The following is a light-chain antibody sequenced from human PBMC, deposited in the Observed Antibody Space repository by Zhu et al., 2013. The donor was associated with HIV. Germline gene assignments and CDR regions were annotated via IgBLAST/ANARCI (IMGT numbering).Light chain of an antibody. V-gene: IGKV3-15*01. J-gene: IGKJ1*01. CDR3: QQYNNWPAT. CDR1: QSVSSS. CDR2: GAS. Sequence: EIVLTQSPGTLSLSPGERATLSCRASQSVSSSSLAWYQQKPGQAPRLLVYGASTRASGIPARFSGSGSGTEFTLTISSLQSEDFAVYYCQQYNNWPATFGQGTKVGNQT.